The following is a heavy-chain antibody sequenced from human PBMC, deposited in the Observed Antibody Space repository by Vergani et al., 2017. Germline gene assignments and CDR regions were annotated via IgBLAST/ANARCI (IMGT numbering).Heavy chain of an antibody. CDR3: TTDLEGTYYDILTGRPIDY. Sequence: EVQLVESGGGLVQPGRSLRLSCAAPGFTFDDYAMHWVRQAPGKGLEWVSGISWNSGSIGYADSVKGRFTISRDNAKNSLYLQMNSLKTEDTAVYYCTTDLEGTYYDILTGRPIDYWGQGTLVTVSS. J-gene: IGHJ4*02. CDR2: ISWNSGSI. CDR1: GFTFDDYA. V-gene: IGHV3-9*01. D-gene: IGHD3-9*01.